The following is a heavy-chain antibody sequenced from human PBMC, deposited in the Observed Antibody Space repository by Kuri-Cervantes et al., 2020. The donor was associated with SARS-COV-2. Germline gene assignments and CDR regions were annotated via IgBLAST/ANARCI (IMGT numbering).Heavy chain of an antibody. CDR3: ARVDSSLTIDY. CDR1: GGSISSGGYS. V-gene: IGHV4-30-2*01. CDR2: IYHSGST. J-gene: IGHJ4*02. D-gene: IGHD6-13*01. Sequence: TLSLTCAVSGGSISSGGYSWSWIRQPPGKGLEWIGYIYHSGSTYFNPSLKSRVTLSADRSKSQFSLNLTSVTAADTAVYYCARVDSSLTIDYWGQGTLVTVSS.